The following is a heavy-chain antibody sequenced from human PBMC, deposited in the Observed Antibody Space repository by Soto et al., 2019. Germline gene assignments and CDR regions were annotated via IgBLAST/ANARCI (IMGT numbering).Heavy chain of an antibody. CDR1: GFTFSSYG. J-gene: IGHJ4*02. CDR3: AKDRAGIVATLPDY. V-gene: IGHV3-30*18. CDR2: MSYDGSNK. D-gene: IGHD5-12*01. Sequence: QVQLVESGGGVVQSGRSLRLSCAASGFTFSSYGMHWVRQAPGKGLEWVAVMSYDGSNKYYADSVKGRFTISRDNSKNTLYLQMNSLRAEDTAVYYCAKDRAGIVATLPDYWGQGTLVTVSS.